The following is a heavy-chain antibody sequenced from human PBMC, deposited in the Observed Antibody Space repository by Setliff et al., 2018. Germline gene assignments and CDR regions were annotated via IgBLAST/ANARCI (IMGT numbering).Heavy chain of an antibody. CDR2: IWYDGTNK. CDR3: ARVGLSGTSGYYYYMDV. Sequence: PGGSLRLSCAGSGFTFSSYGMHWVRQAPGKGLEWVAVIWYDGTNKFYADSVKGRFTISRDISKDTLYLQMNSLRAEDTAVYYCARVGLSGTSGYYYYMDVWGKGTTVTVSS. J-gene: IGHJ6*03. CDR1: GFTFSSYG. D-gene: IGHD1-20*01. V-gene: IGHV3-33*08.